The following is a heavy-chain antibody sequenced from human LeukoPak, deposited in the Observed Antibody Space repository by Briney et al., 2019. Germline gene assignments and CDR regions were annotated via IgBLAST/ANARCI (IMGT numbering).Heavy chain of an antibody. V-gene: IGHV4-59*01. D-gene: IGHD4-17*01. CDR2: IYCSGST. CDR1: GGSISSYF. Sequence: SETLSLTCTVSGGSISSYFWSWIRQPPGKGLQWIGYIYCSGSTIYNPSLKSRVTISVDTSKNQFSLKLSSLTAADTAVYYCARVPTVTFFDYWGQGTLVTVSS. CDR3: ARVPTVTFFDY. J-gene: IGHJ4*02.